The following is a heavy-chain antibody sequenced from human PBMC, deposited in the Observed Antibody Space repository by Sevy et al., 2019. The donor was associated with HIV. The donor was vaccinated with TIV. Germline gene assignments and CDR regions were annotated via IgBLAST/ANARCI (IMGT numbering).Heavy chain of an antibody. Sequence: GGSLRLSCAASGFSFSTSGMNWVRQAPGKGLEWVSYIGGTTSTIYYAASVKGRFTTSRDNARNSLYLHMNSLRDEDTAVYYCAVPKVTGTTTMFDYWGQGTLVTVSS. D-gene: IGHD1-7*01. J-gene: IGHJ4*02. CDR1: GFSFSTSG. V-gene: IGHV3-48*02. CDR3: AVPKVTGTTTMFDY. CDR2: IGGTTSTI.